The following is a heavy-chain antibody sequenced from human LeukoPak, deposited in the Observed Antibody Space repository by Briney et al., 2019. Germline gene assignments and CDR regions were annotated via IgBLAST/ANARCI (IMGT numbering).Heavy chain of an antibody. D-gene: IGHD2-2*01. CDR1: GFTFSSYG. CDR2: ISSSSSYI. Sequence: GGSLRLSCTASGFTFSSYGMHWVRQAPGKGLEWVSSISSSSSYIYYADSVKGRFTISRDNAKNSLYLQMNSLRAEDTAVYYCARGCSTSCYRPFDYWGQGTLVTVSS. CDR3: ARGCSTSCYRPFDY. J-gene: IGHJ4*02. V-gene: IGHV3-21*01.